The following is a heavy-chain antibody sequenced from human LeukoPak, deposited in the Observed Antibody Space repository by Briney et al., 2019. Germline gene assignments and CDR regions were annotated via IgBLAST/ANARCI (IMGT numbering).Heavy chain of an antibody. Sequence: GGSLRLSCAASGFTFSRYAMSWVRQAPGKGLEWVSTISGSGDTAHYADPVKGRSTISRDNSENTLYLQMNSLRAEDTAVYQCAKGGSSSKEDAFDMWGQGTMVTVSS. J-gene: IGHJ3*02. CDR1: GFTFSRYA. CDR2: ISGSGDTA. V-gene: IGHV3-23*01. CDR3: AKGGSSSKEDAFDM. D-gene: IGHD6-6*01.